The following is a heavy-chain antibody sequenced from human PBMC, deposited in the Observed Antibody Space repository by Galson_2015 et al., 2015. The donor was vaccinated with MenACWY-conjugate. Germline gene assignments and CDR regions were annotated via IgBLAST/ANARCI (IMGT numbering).Heavy chain of an antibody. D-gene: IGHD2/OR15-2a*01. CDR1: GYMFTSYG. CDR2: ISGKNENT. CDR3: ARDSQYGMVL. V-gene: IGHV1-18*01. Sequence: SVKVSCKASGYMFTSYGISWVRQAPGQGLEWIGRISGKNENTKYAQKFQDRVAVTTDASTTTAYMELTALKFDDTALYYCARDSQYGMVLWGQGTTVIVS. J-gene: IGHJ6*02.